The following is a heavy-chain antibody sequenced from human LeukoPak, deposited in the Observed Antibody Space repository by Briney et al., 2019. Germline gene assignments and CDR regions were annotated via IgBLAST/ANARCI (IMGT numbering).Heavy chain of an antibody. V-gene: IGHV3-20*01. J-gene: IGHJ4*02. CDR1: GFTFDDYG. Sequence: GGSLRLSCAATGFTFDDYGMSWVRQAPGKGLEWVSGINWNGGSTGYADSVKGRFTISRDNAKNSLYLQMNSLRAEDTALYHCARDLGTGDFDYWGQGTLVTVSS. D-gene: IGHD3-10*01. CDR2: INWNGGST. CDR3: ARDLGTGDFDY.